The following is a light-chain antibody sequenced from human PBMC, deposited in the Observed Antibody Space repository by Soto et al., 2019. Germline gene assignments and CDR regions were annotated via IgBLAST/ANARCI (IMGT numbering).Light chain of an antibody. Sequence: EIVSTQPPPTLSWSTGERATLSCRASQSVSSYLAWYQQKPGPAPRLLIYDASNRATGIPARFSGSGSGTDFTLTISSLEPEDFAVYYCQQRSNWPPTFGQGTKV. CDR2: DAS. CDR3: QQRSNWPPT. J-gene: IGKJ1*01. CDR1: QSVSSY. V-gene: IGKV3-11*01.